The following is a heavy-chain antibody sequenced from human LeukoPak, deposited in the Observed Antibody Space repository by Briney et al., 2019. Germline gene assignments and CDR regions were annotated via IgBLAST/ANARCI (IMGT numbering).Heavy chain of an antibody. CDR1: GFTFSSYW. CDR2: IDNDGSTG. D-gene: IGHD7-27*01. J-gene: IGHJ4*02. Sequence: GGSLRLSCAASGFTFSSYWMHWVRQALGKGLEWVSRIDNDGSTGSYADSVKGRFTISRDNAKNSLYLQMNSLRAEDTALYYCARDRDLLGAFDYWGQGTLVTVSS. CDR3: ARDRDLLGAFDY. V-gene: IGHV3-74*01.